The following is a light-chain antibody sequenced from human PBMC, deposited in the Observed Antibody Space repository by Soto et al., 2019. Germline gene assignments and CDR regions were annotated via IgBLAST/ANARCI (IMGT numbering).Light chain of an antibody. CDR2: DVS. CDR1: SSDVGGYNY. Sequence: QSVLTQPASVSGSPGQSITISCTGTSSDVGGYNYVSWYQQHPGKAPKLMIYDVSNRPSGVSNRFSGSKSGNTASLTISGLQAEDEADYYCSSYTSSSTLPQNVFGTGTKVTVL. V-gene: IGLV2-14*01. CDR3: SSYTSSSTLPQNV. J-gene: IGLJ1*01.